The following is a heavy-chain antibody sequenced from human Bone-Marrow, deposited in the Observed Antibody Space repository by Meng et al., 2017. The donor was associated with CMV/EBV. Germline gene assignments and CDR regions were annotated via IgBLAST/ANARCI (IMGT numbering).Heavy chain of an antibody. D-gene: IGHD4-11*01. CDR3: ARGTTLGAREDY. J-gene: IGHJ4*02. CDR2: INPNSGGT. V-gene: IGHV1-2*02. CDR1: GYTFTGYY. Sequence: ASVKVSCKASGYTFTGYYIHWVRQAPGQGLEWMGWINPNSGGTNYAQKFQGRVTMTRDTSISTAYMELNSLRSDDTAVYYCARGTTLGAREDYWGQGTLVTVSS.